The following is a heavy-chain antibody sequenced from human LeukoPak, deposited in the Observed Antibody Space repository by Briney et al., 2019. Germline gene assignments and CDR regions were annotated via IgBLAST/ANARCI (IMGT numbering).Heavy chain of an antibody. Sequence: ASVKVSCKASGYTFTGYYMHWVRQAPGQGLEWMGIINPSGGSTSYAQKFQGRVTMTRDTSTSTVYMELSSLRSEDTAVYYCARDIKQWLVRPDAFDIWGQGTMVTVSS. CDR3: ARDIKQWLVRPDAFDI. V-gene: IGHV1-46*03. J-gene: IGHJ3*02. D-gene: IGHD6-19*01. CDR2: INPSGGST. CDR1: GYTFTGYY.